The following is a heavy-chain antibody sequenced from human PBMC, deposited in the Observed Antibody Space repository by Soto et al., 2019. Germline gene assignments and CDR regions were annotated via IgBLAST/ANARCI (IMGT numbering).Heavy chain of an antibody. D-gene: IGHD4-17*01. Sequence: ASVKVSCKASGYTFTSYGISWVRQAPGQGLEWMGWVSAYNGNTNYAQKLQGRVTMTTDTSTSTAYMELRSLRSDDTAVYYCARVPTGDYVFAYWGQGTLVTVSS. CDR1: GYTFTSYG. CDR3: ARVPTGDYVFAY. CDR2: VSAYNGNT. J-gene: IGHJ4*02. V-gene: IGHV1-18*01.